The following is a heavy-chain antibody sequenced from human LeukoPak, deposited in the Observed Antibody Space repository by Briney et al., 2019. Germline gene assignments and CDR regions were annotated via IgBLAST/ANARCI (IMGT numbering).Heavy chain of an antibody. CDR3: AFESKYVPYYFDY. V-gene: IGHV3-7*03. Sequence: GGSLRLSCAASGFTFSRFWMTWVRQAPGKGLEWVASIKQDGSEKYYVDSVKGRFTISRDNAKYSLYMQKNRLTAEGTAVYYCAFESKYVPYYFDYWGEGKLVTVSS. CDR2: IKQDGSEK. D-gene: IGHD4-11*01. CDR1: GFTFSRFW. J-gene: IGHJ4*02.